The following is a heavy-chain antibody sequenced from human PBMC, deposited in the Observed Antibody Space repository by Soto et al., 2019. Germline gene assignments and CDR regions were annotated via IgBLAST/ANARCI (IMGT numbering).Heavy chain of an antibody. CDR2: MNPNSGNT. Sequence: QVQLVQSGAEVKKPGASVKVSCKASGYTFTSYDINWVRQATGQGLEWMGWMNPNSGNTGYAQKYQGRVTMTRNTSISTADMELSSLRSEDTAVYYCARELGSYYGMDVWGQGTTVTVSS. CDR1: GYTFTSYD. V-gene: IGHV1-8*01. CDR3: ARELGSYYGMDV. J-gene: IGHJ6*02. D-gene: IGHD3-10*01.